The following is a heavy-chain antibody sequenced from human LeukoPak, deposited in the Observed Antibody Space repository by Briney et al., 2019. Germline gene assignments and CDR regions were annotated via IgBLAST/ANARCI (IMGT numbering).Heavy chain of an antibody. CDR3: VRESWYFDL. V-gene: IGHV3-7*03. CDR1: GFTFSSTW. Sequence: GGSLRLSCAAYGFTFSSTWMDWVRQAPGKGLEWVANINQAGSEKYYVDSVKGRFTISRDNAKNSLYLQINSLRAEDTAVYYCVRESWYFDLWGRGTLVTVSS. J-gene: IGHJ2*01. CDR2: INQAGSEK.